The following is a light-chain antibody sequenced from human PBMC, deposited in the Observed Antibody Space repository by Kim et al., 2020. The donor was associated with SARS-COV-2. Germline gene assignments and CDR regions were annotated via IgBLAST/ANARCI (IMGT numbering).Light chain of an antibody. V-gene: IGKV2-29*03. CDR2: EVS. Sequence: DIVMTQTPLSLSVTPGQPASISCKSSQSLLNTDGKTYLYWYLQKSGQSPQLLIYEVSNRFSGVSSRFTGSGSETDFTLRISRVEAEDAGVYHCMQARQVPLTFGGGTKLEI. CDR1: QSLLNTDGKTY. J-gene: IGKJ4*01. CDR3: MQARQVPLT.